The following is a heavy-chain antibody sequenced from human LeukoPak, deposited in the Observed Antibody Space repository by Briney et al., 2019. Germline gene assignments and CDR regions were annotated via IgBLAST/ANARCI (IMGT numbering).Heavy chain of an antibody. Sequence: GRSLRLSCAASGFTFSSYGMHWVRQAPGKGLEWVAVIWYDGSNKYYADSVKGRFTISRDNSKNTLYLQMNSLRSEDTAVYYCARDPTTIFGVGRNYYSYMDVWGKGTTVTVSS. CDR1: GFTFSSYG. CDR2: IWYDGSNK. J-gene: IGHJ6*03. D-gene: IGHD3-3*01. V-gene: IGHV3-33*01. CDR3: ARDPTTIFGVGRNYYSYMDV.